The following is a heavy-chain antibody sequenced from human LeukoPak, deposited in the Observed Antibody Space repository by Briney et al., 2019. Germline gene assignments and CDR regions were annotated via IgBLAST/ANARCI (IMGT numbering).Heavy chain of an antibody. CDR3: ASLSMDYDFWSGYPYYFDY. J-gene: IGHJ4*02. CDR1: GGTFSSYA. V-gene: IGHV1-69*05. Sequence: SVKVSCKASGGTFSSYAISWVRQAPGQGLEWVGGIIPIFGTANYAQKFQGRVTITTDESTSTAYMELSSLRSEDTAVYYCASLSMDYDFWSGYPYYFDYWGQGTLVTVSS. CDR2: IIPIFGTA. D-gene: IGHD3-3*01.